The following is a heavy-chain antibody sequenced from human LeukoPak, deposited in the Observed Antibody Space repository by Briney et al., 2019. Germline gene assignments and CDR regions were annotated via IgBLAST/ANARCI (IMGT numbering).Heavy chain of an antibody. Sequence: PGGSLRLSCAASGFTFSSYAMHWVRRAPGKGLEWVAVISYDGSNKHYADSVKGRFTISRDNSKNTLYLQMNSLRAEDTAVYYCGFELAAATYYFDYWGQGTLVTVSS. CDR2: ISYDGSNK. CDR1: GFTFSSYA. V-gene: IGHV3-30-3*01. D-gene: IGHD6-13*01. CDR3: GFELAAATYYFDY. J-gene: IGHJ4*02.